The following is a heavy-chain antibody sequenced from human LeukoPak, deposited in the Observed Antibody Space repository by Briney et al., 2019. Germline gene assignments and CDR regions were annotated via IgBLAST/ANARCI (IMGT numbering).Heavy chain of an antibody. J-gene: IGHJ2*01. Sequence: SETLSLTCTVSGGSISSYYWSWIRQPPGKGREWIGYIYYRGSPNYNPSLKSRVNISVDTSKIQFSLKLSSVTAADTAVYYCARDAGYWYFDLWGRGTLVTVSS. CDR1: GGSISSYY. D-gene: IGHD3-22*01. CDR2: IYYRGSP. V-gene: IGHV4-59*01. CDR3: ARDAGYWYFDL.